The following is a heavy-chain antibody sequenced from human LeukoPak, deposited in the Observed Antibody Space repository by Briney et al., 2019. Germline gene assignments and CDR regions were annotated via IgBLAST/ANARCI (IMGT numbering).Heavy chain of an antibody. V-gene: IGHV4-59*05. J-gene: IGHJ2*01. Sequence: SETLSLTCTVAGGSISSYYWSWIRQPPGKGLEWIGSIYYIGSTYYNPSLKSRVTISVDTSKNQFSLKLSSVTAADTSVYYCARVVAVAGTYFDLWGRGTLVTVSS. CDR1: GGSISSYY. CDR2: IYYIGST. D-gene: IGHD6-19*01. CDR3: ARVVAVAGTYFDL.